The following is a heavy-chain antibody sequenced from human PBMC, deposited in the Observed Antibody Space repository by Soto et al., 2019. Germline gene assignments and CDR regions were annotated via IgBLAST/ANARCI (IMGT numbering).Heavy chain of an antibody. CDR2: IFSSGST. Sequence: LSLTCTVSSGSISSGEYYWSWLRQPPGKGLEWIGYIFSSGSTHYNASLESRLTISVDTSQNQFSLQLTSVTATDTAVYYCARGRFGEIHDYWGQGTLVTVSS. CDR1: SGSISSGEYY. J-gene: IGHJ4*02. D-gene: IGHD3-10*01. CDR3: ARGRFGEIHDY. V-gene: IGHV4-30-4*01.